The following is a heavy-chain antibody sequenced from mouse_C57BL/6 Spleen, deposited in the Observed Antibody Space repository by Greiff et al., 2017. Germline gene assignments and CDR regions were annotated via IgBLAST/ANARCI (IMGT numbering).Heavy chain of an antibody. D-gene: IGHD3-1*01. CDR1: GYSFTSYY. V-gene: IGHV1-66*01. CDR2: IYPGSGNT. CDR3: ARGLEDAMDY. Sequence: VQLQQSGPELVKPGASVKISCTASGYSFTSYYIHWVKQRPGQGLEWIGWIYPGSGNTKYNGKFKGKATLTADTSSSTAYMQLSSLTSEDSAVYYCARGLEDAMDYWGQGTSVTVSS. J-gene: IGHJ4*01.